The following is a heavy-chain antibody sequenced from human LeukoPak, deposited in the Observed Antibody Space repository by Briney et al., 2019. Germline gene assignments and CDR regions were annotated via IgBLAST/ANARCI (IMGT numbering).Heavy chain of an antibody. CDR2: ISGSGSST. CDR3: AKDRYLRGILRTFEY. CDR1: GFTFNNYV. V-gene: IGHV3-23*01. J-gene: IGHJ4*02. Sequence: LPGGSLRLSCAASGFTFNNYVMNWVRQAPGKGLEWVSSISGSGSSTYYADSVKGRFTISSDNSKNTLYLQMKSLRAEDTAVYYCAKDRYLRGILRTFEYWGQGTLVTVSS. D-gene: IGHD3-10*02.